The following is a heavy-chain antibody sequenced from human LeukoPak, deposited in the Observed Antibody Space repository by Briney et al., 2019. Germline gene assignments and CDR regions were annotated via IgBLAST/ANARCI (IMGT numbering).Heavy chain of an antibody. J-gene: IGHJ4*02. CDR2: ISSSSSYT. D-gene: IGHD6-19*01. CDR3: ARAMGSGWYYFDY. CDR1: GFTFSDYY. V-gene: IGHV3-11*05. Sequence: PGRSLRLSCAASGFTFSDYYMSWIRQAPGKGLEWVSYISSSSSYTNYADSVKGRFTISRDNAKNSLYLQMNSLRAEDTAVYYCARAMGSGWYYFDYWGQGTLVTVSS.